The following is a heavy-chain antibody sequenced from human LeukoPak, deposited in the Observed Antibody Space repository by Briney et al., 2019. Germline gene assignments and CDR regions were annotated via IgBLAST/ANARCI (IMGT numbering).Heavy chain of an antibody. Sequence: ASVKVSCKASGYTFTGYYMHWVRQAPGQGLEWMGWINPNSGGTNYAQKFQGRVTMTRDTSISTAYMELSRLRSDDTAVYYCAREVGSSGWSAKGLFDYWGQGTLVPVSS. CDR1: GYTFTGYY. CDR3: AREVGSSGWSAKGLFDY. J-gene: IGHJ4*02. V-gene: IGHV1-2*02. D-gene: IGHD6-19*01. CDR2: INPNSGGT.